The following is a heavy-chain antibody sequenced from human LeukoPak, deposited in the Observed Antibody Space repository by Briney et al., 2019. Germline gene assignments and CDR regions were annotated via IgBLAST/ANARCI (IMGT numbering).Heavy chain of an antibody. Sequence: GGSLRLSCAASGFTFSDYYMSWIRQAPGKGLEGVSYISSSGSTIYYADSVKGRFTISRDNAKNSLYLQMNSLRAEDTAVYYCARWWRYCSGGSCYDCWGQGTLVTVSS. CDR1: GFTFSDYY. V-gene: IGHV3-11*01. J-gene: IGHJ4*02. CDR3: ARWWRYCSGGSCYDC. D-gene: IGHD2-15*01. CDR2: ISSSGSTI.